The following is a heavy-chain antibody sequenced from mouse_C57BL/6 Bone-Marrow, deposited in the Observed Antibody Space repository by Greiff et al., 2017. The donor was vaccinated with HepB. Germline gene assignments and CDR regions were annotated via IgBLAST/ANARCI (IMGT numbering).Heavy chain of an antibody. CDR2: ISDGGSYT. D-gene: IGHD2-5*01. CDR1: GFTFSSYA. V-gene: IGHV5-4*03. J-gene: IGHJ3*01. CDR3: DSNWNQAWLAY. Sequence: EVKLVESGGGLVKPGGSLKLSCAASGFTFSSYAMSWVRQTPEKRLEWVATISDGGSYTYYPDNVKGRFTISRDNAKNNLYLQMSHLKSEDTAMYYCDSNWNQAWLAYWGQGTLVTVSA.